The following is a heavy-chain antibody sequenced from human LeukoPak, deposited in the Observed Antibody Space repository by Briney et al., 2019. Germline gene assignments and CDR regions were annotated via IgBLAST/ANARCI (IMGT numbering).Heavy chain of an antibody. J-gene: IGHJ5*02. CDR2: IYYSGRT. CDR3: ARVPGGSSLDFWSGYHLGNNWFDP. D-gene: IGHD3-3*01. Sequence: NPSETLSLTCTVSGYSISSGYYWGWIRQPPGKGLEWIGSIYYSGRTYYNPSLKSRVTISVDTSKNQFSLRLSSVTAADTAVYYCARVPGGSSLDFWSGYHLGNNWFDPWGQGTLVTVSS. V-gene: IGHV4-38-2*02. CDR1: GYSISSGYY.